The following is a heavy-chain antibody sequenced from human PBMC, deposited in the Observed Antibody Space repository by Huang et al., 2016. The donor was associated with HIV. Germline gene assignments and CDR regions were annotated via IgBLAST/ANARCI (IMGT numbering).Heavy chain of an antibody. J-gene: IGHJ4*02. Sequence: QVQLEQWGAGLLKASETLSLTCAVYGGSFSGYYWNWLRQAPGKGLEWVGEINHSGNTNYTPSLKSRVNMSVDTSKSQFSLYRTSLSAADTGTYFCARRYNSRRDYWGRGTLVTVNS. V-gene: IGHV4-34*02. D-gene: IGHD3-22*01. CDR2: INHSGNT. CDR3: ARRYNSRRDY. CDR1: GGSFSGYY.